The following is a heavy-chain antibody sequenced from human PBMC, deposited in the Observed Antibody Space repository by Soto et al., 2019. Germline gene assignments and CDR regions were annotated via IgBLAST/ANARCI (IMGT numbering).Heavy chain of an antibody. CDR3: AHSVPGSGSPGY. J-gene: IGHJ4*02. CDR2: IYWHDDK. CDR1: GFSLSTSGVG. Sequence: QITLKESGPTLVKPTQTLTLTCTFSGFSLSTSGVGVGWIRQPPGQALEWLALIYWHDDKRYSPSLKSRLTITKDTSKSQLGLTMTNMDAVDTSADYCAHSVPGSGSPGYWGQGTLVTVSS. D-gene: IGHD3-10*01. V-gene: IGHV2-5*01.